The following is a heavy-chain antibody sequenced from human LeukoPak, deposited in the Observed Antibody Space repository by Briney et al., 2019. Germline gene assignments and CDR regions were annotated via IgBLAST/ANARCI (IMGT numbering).Heavy chain of an antibody. D-gene: IGHD6-19*01. CDR2: ISAYNGNT. J-gene: IGHJ4*02. Sequence: GASVKVSCKASGYTFTSYGISWVRQAPGQGLEWMGWISAYNGNTNYAQKLQGRVTMTTDTSTSTAYMELRSLRSDDTAVYYCARSRYSSGHYYFDYWGQGTLVTVSS. CDR3: ARSRYSSGHYYFDY. CDR1: GYTFTSYG. V-gene: IGHV1-18*01.